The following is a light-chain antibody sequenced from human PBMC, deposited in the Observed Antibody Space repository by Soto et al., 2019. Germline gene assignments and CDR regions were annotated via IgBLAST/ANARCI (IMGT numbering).Light chain of an antibody. J-gene: IGLJ2*01. V-gene: IGLV2-23*02. CDR2: EVS. CDR3: CAYAGSDIHV. Sequence: QSVLTQPASVSGSPGQSIPISCTGTSSDVGNSNFVSWYRQLPGKAPRLIIYEVSERPPGVSNRFSGSKSGNTAFLTISGLQAEDEATYHCCAYAGSDIHVFGGGTKLTVL. CDR1: SSDVGNSNF.